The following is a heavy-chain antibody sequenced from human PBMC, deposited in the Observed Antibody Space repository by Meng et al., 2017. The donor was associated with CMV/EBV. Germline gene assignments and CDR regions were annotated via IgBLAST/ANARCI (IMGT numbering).Heavy chain of an antibody. CDR1: GFTFSDYE. CDR2: IDHSGTGV. Sequence: GESLKISCAGSGFTFSDYEMSWVRQAPGKGLEWVSNIDHSGTGVYYADSMRGRFTVSRDNARNSLYLQLNSLRAEDTAVYYCARAWGIHFDYWGQGVVVTVSS. V-gene: IGHV3-48*03. CDR3: ARAWGIHFDY. D-gene: IGHD3-16*01. J-gene: IGHJ4*02.